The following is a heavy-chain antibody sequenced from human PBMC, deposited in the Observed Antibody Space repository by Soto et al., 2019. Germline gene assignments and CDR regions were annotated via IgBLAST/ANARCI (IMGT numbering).Heavy chain of an antibody. Sequence: GAPVKVSCKASGYTFTSYYMHWVRQAPGQRLEWMGIINPSGGSTSYAQKVQGRVTMTTDTSTNTAYMELRGLRSDDTAVYFCARSTGYISSWFSYNWFDPWGQGTLVTVSS. CDR3: ARSTGYISSWFSYNWFDP. V-gene: IGHV1-46*01. D-gene: IGHD6-13*01. CDR1: GYTFTSYY. CDR2: INPSGGST. J-gene: IGHJ5*02.